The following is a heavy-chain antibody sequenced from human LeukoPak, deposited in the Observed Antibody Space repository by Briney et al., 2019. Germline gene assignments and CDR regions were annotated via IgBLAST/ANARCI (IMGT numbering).Heavy chain of an antibody. CDR2: INHSGST. CDR3: ARGPGRYCSSTSCYASWFDP. CDR1: GGSFSGYY. D-gene: IGHD2-2*01. Sequence: PSETLSLTCAVYGGSFSGYYWSWIRQPPGKGLEWIGEINHSGSTNYNPSLKSRVTISVDTSKNQFSLKLSSVTAADTAVYYCARGPGRYCSSTSCYASWFDPWGQGTLVTVSS. J-gene: IGHJ5*02. V-gene: IGHV4-34*01.